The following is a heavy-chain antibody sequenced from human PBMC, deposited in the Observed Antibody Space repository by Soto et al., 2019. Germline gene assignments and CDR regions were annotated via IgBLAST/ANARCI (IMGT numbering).Heavy chain of an antibody. Sequence: QVQLQESGPGLVKPSQTLSLTCTVSGGSISSGGYYWSWIRQHPGKGLEWIGYIYYSGSTYYNPSLRSRVTISVDTSKNPFSLTLSSVTAADTAVYYCARVFGFGGMDVWGQGTTVTVSS. CDR2: IYYSGST. V-gene: IGHV4-31*03. J-gene: IGHJ6*02. D-gene: IGHD3-10*01. CDR3: ARVFGFGGMDV. CDR1: GGSISSGGYY.